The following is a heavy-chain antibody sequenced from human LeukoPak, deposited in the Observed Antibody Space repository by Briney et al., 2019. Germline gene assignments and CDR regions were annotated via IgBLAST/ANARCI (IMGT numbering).Heavy chain of an antibody. CDR3: ARVGGRGYVGTSTY. CDR1: GFIFSNFW. J-gene: IGHJ4*02. Sequence: GGSLRLSCTASGFIFSNFWMSWVRQAPGKGLEWVANIKQDGSDKYYVDSVKGRFTLSRDNAKNSLYLQMNSLRAEDTAVYYCARVGGRGYVGTSTYWGQGTLVTVSS. CDR2: IKQDGSDK. D-gene: IGHD5-12*01. V-gene: IGHV3-7*01.